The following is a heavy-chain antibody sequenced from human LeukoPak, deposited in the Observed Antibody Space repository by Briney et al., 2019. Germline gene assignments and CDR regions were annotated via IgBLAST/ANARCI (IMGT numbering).Heavy chain of an antibody. Sequence: GGSLRLSCAASGFTFDDYAMHWVRQAPGKGLEWVSGISWNSGSIGYADSVKGRFTISRDNAKNSLYLQMNSLRAEDTALYYCAKDTYSSDWYPDYWGQGTLVTVSS. V-gene: IGHV3-9*01. J-gene: IGHJ4*02. CDR3: AKDTYSSDWYPDY. CDR1: GFTFDDYA. D-gene: IGHD6-19*01. CDR2: ISWNSGSI.